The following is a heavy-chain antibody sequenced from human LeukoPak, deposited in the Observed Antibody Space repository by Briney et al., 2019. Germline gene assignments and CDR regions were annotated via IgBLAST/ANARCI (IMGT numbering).Heavy chain of an antibody. Sequence: PGGSLRLSCAASGFPFSGYWMDWVRQAPGKGMEWVANIKEDGSQQYYADSVKGRFTISRDNAKNSLYLQMNSLRVEDTAKYYCSRSLDYLGQGALVTVSS. J-gene: IGHJ4*02. CDR2: IKEDGSQQ. CDR3: SRSLDY. V-gene: IGHV3-7*01. CDR1: GFPFSGYW.